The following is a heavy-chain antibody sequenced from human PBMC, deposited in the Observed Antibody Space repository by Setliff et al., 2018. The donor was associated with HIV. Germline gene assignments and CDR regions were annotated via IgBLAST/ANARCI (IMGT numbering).Heavy chain of an antibody. CDR3: ATYYYDSSGYYWEYNWFDP. V-gene: IGHV1-24*01. CDR1: GSTLTELS. CDR2: FDPEDGET. D-gene: IGHD3-22*01. Sequence: ASVKVSCKVSGSTLTELSMHWVRQAPGKGLEWMGGFDPEDGETIYAQKFQGRVTMTEDTSTDTAYMELSSLRSEDTAVYYCATYYYDSSGYYWEYNWFDPWGQGTLVTVSS. J-gene: IGHJ5*02.